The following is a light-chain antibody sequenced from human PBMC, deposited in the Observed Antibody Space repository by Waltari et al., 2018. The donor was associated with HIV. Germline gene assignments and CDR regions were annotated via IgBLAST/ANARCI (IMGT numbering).Light chain of an antibody. J-gene: IGKJ2*01. V-gene: IGKV1-33*01. CDR1: QDISIY. CDR3: QQYDYLPRT. Sequence: DIQMTQSPSSLSASVGDRVTITCQASQDISIYLNWYQQKSGKVPNLLIYDASNLETGVPSRFSGSGSGTHFTLTITNLQPEDIATYYCQQYDYLPRTFGQGTKLEIK. CDR2: DAS.